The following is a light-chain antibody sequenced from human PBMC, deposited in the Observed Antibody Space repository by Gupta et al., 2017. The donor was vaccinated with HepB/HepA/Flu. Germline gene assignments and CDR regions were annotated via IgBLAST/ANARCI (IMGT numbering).Light chain of an antibody. CDR2: LGS. CDR1: QSLLHSNGYNY. J-gene: IGKJ1*01. CDR3: RQALETART. V-gene: IGKV2-28*01. Sequence: DIVMTQSPLSLPVTPGEPASISCRSSQSLLHSNGYNYLDWYLQKPGQSPQLLIYLGSNRASGVPDRFSGSGSGTEFTLKIIRVEAEDVGVYYCRQALETARTFGQGTKVEIK.